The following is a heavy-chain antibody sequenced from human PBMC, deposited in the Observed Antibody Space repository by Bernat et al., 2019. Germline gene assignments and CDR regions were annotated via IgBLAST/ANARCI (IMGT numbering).Heavy chain of an antibody. Sequence: QVQLQESGPGLVKPSETLSLTCTVSGGSVSSGSYYWSWIRQPPGKGLEWIGYIYYSGSTNYNPSLKSRVTISVDTSKNQFSLKLSSVTAADTAVYYCARDSYDYSKFGGYYYYYMDVWGKGTTVTVSS. CDR1: GGSVSSGSYY. CDR2: IYYSGST. D-gene: IGHD4-11*01. V-gene: IGHV4-61*01. CDR3: ARDSYDYSKFGGYYYYYMDV. J-gene: IGHJ6*03.